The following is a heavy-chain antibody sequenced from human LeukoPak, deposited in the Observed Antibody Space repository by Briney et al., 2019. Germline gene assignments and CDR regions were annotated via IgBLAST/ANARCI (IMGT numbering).Heavy chain of an antibody. D-gene: IGHD5-12*01. CDR1: GGSISSYY. Sequence: PSETLSLTCTVSGGSISSYYWSWIRQPPGKGLEWIGYIYYSGSTNYNPSLKSRVTISVDTSKNQFSLKLSSVTAADTAVYYCAREVNGYSGYKIDYWGREPWSPSPQ. V-gene: IGHV4-59*01. CDR3: AREVNGYSGYKIDY. CDR2: IYYSGST. J-gene: IGHJ4*02.